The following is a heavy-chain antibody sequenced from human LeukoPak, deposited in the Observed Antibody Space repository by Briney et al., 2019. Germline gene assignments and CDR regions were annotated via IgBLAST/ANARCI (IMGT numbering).Heavy chain of an antibody. Sequence: GGSLRLSCAASGFIFSNYAMSWVRQAPGKGLEWVSAISRSGDSTYYADSVKGRFTISRDNSKNTLYLQMNSLRAEDTAVYYCAKEQRGYTGYAVGSWFDPWGQGTLVTVSS. CDR2: ISRSGDST. J-gene: IGHJ5*02. V-gene: IGHV3-23*01. D-gene: IGHD5-12*01. CDR1: GFIFSNYA. CDR3: AKEQRGYTGYAVGSWFDP.